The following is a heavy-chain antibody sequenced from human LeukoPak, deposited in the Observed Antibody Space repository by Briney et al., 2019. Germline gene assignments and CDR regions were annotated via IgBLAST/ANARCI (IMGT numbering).Heavy chain of an antibody. CDR2: ISSSSSYI. CDR3: ARADYDFWSGHQGYYFDY. CDR1: GFTFSSYT. D-gene: IGHD3-3*01. Sequence: GGSLRLSCAASGFTFSSYTMNWVRQTPGKGLEWVSSISSSSSYIYYADSVKGRFTISRDNAKNSLYLQMDSLRAEDTAVYYCARADYDFWSGHQGYYFDYWGQGTLVTVSS. J-gene: IGHJ4*02. V-gene: IGHV3-21*01.